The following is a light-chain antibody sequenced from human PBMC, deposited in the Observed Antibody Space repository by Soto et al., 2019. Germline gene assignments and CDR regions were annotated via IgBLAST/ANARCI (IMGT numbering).Light chain of an antibody. Sequence: MTQSPGTLSVSPGERATLSCRASQNIGNKVGWYQQKPGKAPDLLIYDASKLETGVPSRFSGSGSGTDFSFTISSLQPEDIATYYCQQYDNLPLTFGGGTKVDIK. J-gene: IGKJ4*01. CDR2: DAS. CDR1: QNIGNK. CDR3: QQYDNLPLT. V-gene: IGKV1-33*01.